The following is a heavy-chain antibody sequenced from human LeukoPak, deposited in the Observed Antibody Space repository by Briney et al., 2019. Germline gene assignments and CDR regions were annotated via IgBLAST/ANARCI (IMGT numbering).Heavy chain of an antibody. CDR3: ARDNSVRDEAWWFSP. J-gene: IGHJ5*02. D-gene: IGHD5-24*01. V-gene: IGHV1-46*01. Sequence: ASVKVSCKAFGYTFTSNYMHWVRQAPGQGPEWMGVISPSGASTTYAQTFQGRVTLTRDMSTSTDYLELSSLRSEDTAVYYCARDNSVRDEAWWFSPWGQGTLVTVSS. CDR2: ISPSGAST. CDR1: GYTFTSNY.